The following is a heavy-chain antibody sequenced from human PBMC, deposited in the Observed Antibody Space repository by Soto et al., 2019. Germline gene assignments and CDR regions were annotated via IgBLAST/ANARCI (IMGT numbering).Heavy chain of an antibody. V-gene: IGHV5-51*01. CDR3: ARLSGTIVGYYYGMDV. Sequence: GESLKISCKGSGYSFTSYWIGWVRQMPVKGLEWMGIIYPGDSDTRYSPSFQGQVTISADKSISTAYLQWSSLKASDTAMYYCARLSGTIVGYYYGMDVWGQGTTVTVS. J-gene: IGHJ6*02. D-gene: IGHD1-26*01. CDR2: IYPGDSDT. CDR1: GYSFTSYW.